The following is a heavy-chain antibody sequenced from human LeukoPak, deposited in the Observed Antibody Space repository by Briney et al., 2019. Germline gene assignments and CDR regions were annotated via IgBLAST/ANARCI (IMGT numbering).Heavy chain of an antibody. CDR3: ARERRAYCGGDCYYYYYYMDV. J-gene: IGHJ6*03. CDR2: IKQDGSEK. Sequence: GGSLRLSCAASGFTFSSYWMSWVRQAPGKGLEWVANIKQDGSEKYYVDSVKGRFTISRDNAENSLYLQMNSLRAEDTAVYYCARERRAYCGGDCYYYYYYMDVWGKGTTVTVSS. D-gene: IGHD2-21*02. V-gene: IGHV3-7*01. CDR1: GFTFSSYW.